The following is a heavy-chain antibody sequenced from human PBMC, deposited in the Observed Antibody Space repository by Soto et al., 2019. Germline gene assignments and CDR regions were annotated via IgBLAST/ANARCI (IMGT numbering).Heavy chain of an antibody. CDR3: ASRGYSGYDRRELYYYYYGMDV. CDR2: INHSGST. Sequence: SETLSLTCAVYGGSFSGYYWSWIRQPPGKGLEWIGEINHSGSTNYNPSLKSRVTISVDTSKNQFSLKLSSVTAADTAVYYCASRGYSGYDRRELYYYYYGMDVWGQGTTVTVSS. CDR1: GGSFSGYY. V-gene: IGHV4-34*01. D-gene: IGHD5-12*01. J-gene: IGHJ6*02.